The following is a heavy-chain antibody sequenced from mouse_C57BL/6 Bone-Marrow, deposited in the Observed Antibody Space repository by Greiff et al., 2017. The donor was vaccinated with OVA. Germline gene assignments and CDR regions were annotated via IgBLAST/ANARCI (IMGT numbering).Heavy chain of an antibody. D-gene: IGHD1-1*01. CDR1: GFNIKDDY. J-gene: IGHJ2*01. CDR2: IDPENGDT. CDR3: TTSITTVVATDYFDY. V-gene: IGHV14-4*01. Sequence: VQLQQSGAELVRPGASVKLSCTASGFNIKDDYMHWVKQRPEQGLEWIGWIDPENGDTEYASKFQGKATITADTSSNTAYLQLSSLTSEDTAVYYCTTSITTVVATDYFDYWGQGTTLTVSS.